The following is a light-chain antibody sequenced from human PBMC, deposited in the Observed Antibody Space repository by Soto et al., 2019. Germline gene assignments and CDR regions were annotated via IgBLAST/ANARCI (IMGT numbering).Light chain of an antibody. Sequence: QSALTQPASVSGSPGQSITFSCTGTSSDIGAYNYVSWYQHHPGKAPKPLIYDVTDRPSGVSDRFSGSKSGTTASLTISGLQAEDEADYFCSSYTTINTVVVFGGGTKLTVL. CDR3: SSYTTINTVVV. J-gene: IGLJ3*02. CDR2: DVT. V-gene: IGLV2-14*03. CDR1: SSDIGAYNY.